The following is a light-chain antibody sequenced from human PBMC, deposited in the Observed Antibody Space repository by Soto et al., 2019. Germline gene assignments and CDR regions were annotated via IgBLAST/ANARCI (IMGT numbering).Light chain of an antibody. V-gene: IGKV3-20*01. J-gene: IGKJ3*01. Sequence: EIVLTRSPGTLSLSPGERATLSCRTSQSVSSSFAWYQQKPGQAPRLLIYGASNRATGVPDRFSGSGSGTDFTLTNRRLEPEDFAVYYCQQYGTSPFTFGPATKVDIK. CDR3: QQYGTSPFT. CDR2: GAS. CDR1: QSVSSS.